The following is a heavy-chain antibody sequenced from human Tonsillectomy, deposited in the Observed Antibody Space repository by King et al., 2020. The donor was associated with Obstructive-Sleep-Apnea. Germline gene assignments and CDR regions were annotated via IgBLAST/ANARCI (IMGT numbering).Heavy chain of an antibody. Sequence: VQLVESGGGLVQPGGSLRLSCAASGFTVSSNYMSWVRQAPGKGLEWVSVSYSGGSTYYADSVKGRFTISRDNSKNTLDLQMNSLRAEDTAVYYCARDFLDSGGYYYYGMDVWGQGTTVTVSS. CDR2: SYSGGST. J-gene: IGHJ6*02. CDR1: GFTVSSNY. CDR3: ARDFLDSGGYYYYGMDV. D-gene: IGHD1-26*01. V-gene: IGHV3-66*01.